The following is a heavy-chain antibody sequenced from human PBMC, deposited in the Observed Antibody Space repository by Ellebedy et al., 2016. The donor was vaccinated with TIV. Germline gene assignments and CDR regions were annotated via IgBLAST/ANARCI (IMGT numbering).Heavy chain of an antibody. CDR1: GFTFSSYW. D-gene: IGHD4-11*01. J-gene: IGHJ6*02. Sequence: GESLKISXAASGFTFSSYWMSWVRQAPGKGLEWVANIKQDGSEKYYVDSVKGRFTISRDNSKNTLYLQMNSLRAEDTAVYYCAKDRAVTTDYYYGMDVWGQGTTVTVSS. CDR3: AKDRAVTTDYYYGMDV. CDR2: IKQDGSEK. V-gene: IGHV3-7*01.